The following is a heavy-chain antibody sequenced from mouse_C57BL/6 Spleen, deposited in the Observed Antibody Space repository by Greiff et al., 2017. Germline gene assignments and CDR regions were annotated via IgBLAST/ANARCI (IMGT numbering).Heavy chain of an antibody. D-gene: IGHD2-14*01. V-gene: IGHV10-1*01. CDR3: VRQGNYFDY. J-gene: IGHJ2*01. CDR2: IRSKSNNYAT. Sequence: EVKLQESGGGLVQPKGSLKLSCAASGFSFNTYAMNWVRQAPGKGLEWVARIRSKSNNYATYYADSVKDRFTISRDDSESMLYLQMNNVKTGDTAMYYCVRQGNYFDYWGQGTTLTVSS. CDR1: GFSFNTYA.